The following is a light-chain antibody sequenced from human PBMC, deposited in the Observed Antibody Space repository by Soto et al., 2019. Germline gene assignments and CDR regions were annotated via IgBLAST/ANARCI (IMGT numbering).Light chain of an antibody. CDR3: QQYNSLWT. V-gene: IGKV1-5*03. Sequence: DIQMTQSPSTLSASVGDRVTITCRASQSIISWLAWYQQKPGKAPKLLIYKASSLESGFPSRFSGSGSGTVFTLTIISLQSDDFSTYYFQQYNSLWTFGQGTKVEIK. CDR1: QSIISW. CDR2: KAS. J-gene: IGKJ1*01.